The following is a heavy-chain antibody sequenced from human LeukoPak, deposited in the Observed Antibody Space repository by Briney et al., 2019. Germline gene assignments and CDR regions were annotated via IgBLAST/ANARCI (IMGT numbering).Heavy chain of an antibody. V-gene: IGHV4-59*01. CDR3: ARADGNYYDSSGYYKLYHDALDI. Sequence: SETLSLTCTVSGGSISSYYWSWIRQPPGKGLEWIGYIYYSGSTNYNPSLKSRVTISVDTSKNQFSLKLSSVTAADTAVYYCARADGNYYDSSGYYKLYHDALDIWGQGTMVTVSS. CDR1: GGSISSYY. D-gene: IGHD3-22*01. J-gene: IGHJ3*02. CDR2: IYYSGST.